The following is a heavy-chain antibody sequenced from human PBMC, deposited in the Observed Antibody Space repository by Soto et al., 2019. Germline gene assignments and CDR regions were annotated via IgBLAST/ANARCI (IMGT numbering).Heavy chain of an antibody. CDR2: ISSNSAYI. V-gene: IGHV3-21*01. Sequence: SLRLSCAASGFTFRSFTMNWARQAPGKGLEWVSTISSNSAYIYYTDALRGRFTISRDNAKNSLHLQMNSLRAEDTAVYYCTRDASRDSSARGWFDPWGPGTLVTVSS. CDR3: TRDASRDSSARGWFDP. D-gene: IGHD6-13*01. J-gene: IGHJ5*02. CDR1: GFTFRSFT.